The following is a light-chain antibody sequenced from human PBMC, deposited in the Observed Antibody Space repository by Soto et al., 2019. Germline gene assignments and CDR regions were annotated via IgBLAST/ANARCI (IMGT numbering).Light chain of an antibody. J-gene: IGKJ4*01. CDR3: MQALQTPT. V-gene: IGKV2-28*01. Sequence: DLVMTQSPLSLAVTPGEPASISCRSSQSLLYRDGRNFLDWYLQRPGQSPQVLIYLASKRASGVPDRFSGSGSGTDFTLKISRVEAEDVGIYYCMQALQTPTFGGGTRVDI. CDR1: QSLLYRDGRNF. CDR2: LAS.